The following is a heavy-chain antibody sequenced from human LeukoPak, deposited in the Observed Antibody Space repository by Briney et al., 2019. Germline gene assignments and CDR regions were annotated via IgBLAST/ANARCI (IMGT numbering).Heavy chain of an antibody. V-gene: IGHV4-4*02. Sequence: PSGTLSLTCAVSGGSISSSNWWSWVRQPPGKGLEWIGEIYHSGSTNYNPSLKSRVTISVDKSKNQFSLKLSSVTAADTAAYYCARDLLTYSSGWYDDYWGQGTLVTVSS. D-gene: IGHD6-19*01. CDR3: ARDLLTYSSGWYDDY. J-gene: IGHJ4*02. CDR2: IYHSGST. CDR1: GGSISSSNW.